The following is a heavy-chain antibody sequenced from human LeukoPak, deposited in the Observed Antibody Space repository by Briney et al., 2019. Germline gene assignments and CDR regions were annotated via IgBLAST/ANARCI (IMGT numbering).Heavy chain of an antibody. D-gene: IGHD2-15*01. Sequence: GGSQRLSCAASGFTFSSIAMSWVRQAPDKGLEWVSTISGSGCGTYYADSVKGRFTISRDNSRNTLYLQMNSLRAEDTAMYYCAKGRGGSCYSGLDYWGQGTLVTVSS. CDR2: ISGSGCGT. J-gene: IGHJ4*02. CDR1: GFTFSSIA. CDR3: AKGRGGSCYSGLDY. V-gene: IGHV3-23*01.